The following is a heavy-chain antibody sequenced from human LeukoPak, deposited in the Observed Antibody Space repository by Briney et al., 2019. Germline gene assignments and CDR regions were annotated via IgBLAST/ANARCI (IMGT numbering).Heavy chain of an antibody. V-gene: IGHV4-30-4*08. CDR3: ARFPYDFWTRSLDAFDI. D-gene: IGHD3-3*01. J-gene: IGHJ3*02. CDR2: IYYSGST. CDR1: GGSISSGDYY. Sequence: PSETLSLTCTVSGGSISSGDYYWSWIRQPPGKGLEWIGYIYYSGSTYYNPSLKSRVTISVDTSKNQFSLKLSSVTAADTAVYYCARFPYDFWTRSLDAFDIWGQGTMVTVSS.